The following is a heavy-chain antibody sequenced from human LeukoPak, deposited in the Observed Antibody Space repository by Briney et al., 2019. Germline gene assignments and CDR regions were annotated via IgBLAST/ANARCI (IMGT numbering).Heavy chain of an antibody. J-gene: IGHJ4*02. CDR3: AKDHYYDILTGYHNTFDY. CDR2: ISGSGGST. Sequence: PGGSLRLSCAASGFTFSSYAMSWVRQAPGKGLEWVSAISGSGGSTYYADSVKGRFTISRDNSKNTLYLQMNSLRAEDTAEYYCAKDHYYDILTGYHNTFDYWGQGTLVTVSS. V-gene: IGHV3-23*01. D-gene: IGHD3-9*01. CDR1: GFTFSSYA.